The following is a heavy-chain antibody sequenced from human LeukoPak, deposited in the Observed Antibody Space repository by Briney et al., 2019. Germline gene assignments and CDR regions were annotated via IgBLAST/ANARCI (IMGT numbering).Heavy chain of an antibody. CDR1: GYTLTSYG. CDR3: ARDFESEEWELLPGDY. Sequence: ASVKVSCKASGYTLTSYGISWVRQAPGQGLEWMGWISAYNGNTNYAQKLQGRVTMTTDTSTSTAYMELRSLRSDDTAVYYCARDFESEEWELLPGDYWGQGTLVTVSS. V-gene: IGHV1-18*01. CDR2: ISAYNGNT. D-gene: IGHD1-26*01. J-gene: IGHJ4*02.